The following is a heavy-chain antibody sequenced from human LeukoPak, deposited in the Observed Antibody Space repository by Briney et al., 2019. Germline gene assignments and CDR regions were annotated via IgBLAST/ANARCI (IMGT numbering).Heavy chain of an antibody. J-gene: IGHJ4*02. V-gene: IGHV3-23*01. CDR1: GFTFSSYG. D-gene: IGHD3-10*01. Sequence: GGTLRLSCAASGFTFSSYGMSWVRQAPGKGLEWVSAISGSGGSTYYADSVKDRFTISRDNSKNTLYLQMNSLRAEDTAVYYCAKDRGFGELLHDFDYWGQGTLVTVSS. CDR2: ISGSGGST. CDR3: AKDRGFGELLHDFDY.